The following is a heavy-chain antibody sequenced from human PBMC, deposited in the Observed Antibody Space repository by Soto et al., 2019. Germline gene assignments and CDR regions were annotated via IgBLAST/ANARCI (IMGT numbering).Heavy chain of an antibody. CDR1: GGTFSSYA. Sequence: ASVKVSCKASGGTFSSYAISWVRQAPGQGLEWMGGIIPIFGTANYAQKFQGRVTITADESTSTAYMELSSLRSEDTAVYYCARADYYYDSSGYPTPGYYFDYWGQGTLVTVSS. D-gene: IGHD3-22*01. CDR2: IIPIFGTA. J-gene: IGHJ4*02. CDR3: ARADYYYDSSGYPTPGYYFDY. V-gene: IGHV1-69*13.